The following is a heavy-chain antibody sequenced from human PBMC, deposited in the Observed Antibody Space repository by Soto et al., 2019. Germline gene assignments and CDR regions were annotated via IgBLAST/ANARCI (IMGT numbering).Heavy chain of an antibody. CDR2: ISWNSGSI. D-gene: IGHD2-15*01. V-gene: IGHV3-9*01. CDR3: AKDISCSGGSCYSGLVWFGFDY. CDR1: GFTFDDYA. Sequence: GGSLRLSCAASGFTFDDYAMHWVRQAPGKGLEWVSGISWNSGSIGYADSVKGRFTISRDNAKNSLYLQMNSLRAEDTALYYCAKDISCSGGSCYSGLVWFGFDYWGQGTLVTVSS. J-gene: IGHJ4*02.